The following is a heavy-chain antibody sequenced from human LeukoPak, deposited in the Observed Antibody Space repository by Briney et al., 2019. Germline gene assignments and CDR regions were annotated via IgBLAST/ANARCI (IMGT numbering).Heavy chain of an antibody. D-gene: IGHD3-10*01. CDR3: ARDSQVLLWFGEMKDAFDI. V-gene: IGHV3-21*04. Sequence: GGSLRLSCAAPGFTFSSYSMNWVRQAPGKGLEWVSSISSSSSYIYYADSVKGRFTISRDNAKNSLYLQMNSLRAEDTAVYYCARDSQVLLWFGEMKDAFDIWGQGTMVTVSS. CDR1: GFTFSSYS. CDR2: ISSSSSYI. J-gene: IGHJ3*02.